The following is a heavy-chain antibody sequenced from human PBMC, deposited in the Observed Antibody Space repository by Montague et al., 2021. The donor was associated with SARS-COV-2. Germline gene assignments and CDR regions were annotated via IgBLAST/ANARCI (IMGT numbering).Heavy chain of an antibody. CDR1: GGSFSGYY. J-gene: IGHJ5*02. CDR2: INHSGST. V-gene: IGHV4-34*01. CDR3: ASGPRMTMLVVVITDIWFDP. D-gene: IGHD3-22*01. Sequence: SETLSLTCAVYGGSFSGYYWSWIRQPPGKGLEWIGEINHSGSTNYNPSLKSRVTISVDTSKNQFSLKLSSVTAADTAVYYCASGPRMTMLVVVITDIWFDPWGQGTLVTVSS.